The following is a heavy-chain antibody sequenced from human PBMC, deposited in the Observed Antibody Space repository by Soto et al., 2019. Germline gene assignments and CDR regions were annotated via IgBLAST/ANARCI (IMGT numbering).Heavy chain of an antibody. V-gene: IGHV1-46*01. CDR1: GYSFTTYN. CDR2: INPSVGST. Sequence: QVQLVQSGAEVKKPGASVKVSCKASGYSFTTYNLHWVRQAPGQGLEWMGIINPSVGSTTYAQSFQDRVTMTRDTATSTFYIELSSLKSEDTAVYCCGRARDMDVWCQGPAVTVSS. J-gene: IGHJ6*02. CDR3: GRARDMDV.